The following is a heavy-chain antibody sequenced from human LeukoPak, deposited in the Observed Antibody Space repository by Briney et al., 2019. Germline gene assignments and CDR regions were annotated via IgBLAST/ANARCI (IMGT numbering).Heavy chain of an antibody. Sequence: GGSLRLSCAASGFTFSRYWMHWVRPAPGKGLVRVSRINSDGSSTINADSVKGRFTISRDNAKNTLYLQMNSLRVEDTAVYFCARGGSPPEALGDAFDIWGQGTMVTVSS. V-gene: IGHV3-74*01. CDR3: ARGGSPPEALGDAFDI. CDR2: INSDGSST. D-gene: IGHD1-26*01. J-gene: IGHJ3*02. CDR1: GFTFSRYW.